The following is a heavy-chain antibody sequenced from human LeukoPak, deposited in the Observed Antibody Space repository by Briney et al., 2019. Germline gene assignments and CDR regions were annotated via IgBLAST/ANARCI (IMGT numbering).Heavy chain of an antibody. CDR1: GFTFSNSA. Sequence: QPGGSLRLSYAASGFTFSNSAMSWVRQAPGKGLEWVSTLSGSGITTYYADSVKGRFTISRDNSKNTLYLQMNSLRAEDTAVYYCAKGIYSSGWSYFDYWGHGTLVTVSS. V-gene: IGHV3-23*01. CDR2: LSGSGITT. CDR3: AKGIYSSGWSYFDY. J-gene: IGHJ4*01. D-gene: IGHD6-19*01.